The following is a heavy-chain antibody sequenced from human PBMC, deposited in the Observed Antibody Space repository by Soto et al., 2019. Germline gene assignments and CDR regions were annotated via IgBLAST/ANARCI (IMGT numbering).Heavy chain of an antibody. CDR3: ARDRLYCSGGSCYEYFQH. V-gene: IGHV3-48*01. D-gene: IGHD2-15*01. Sequence: HPGGSLRLSCAASGYTFSSYSMNWVRQAPGKGLEWVSYISSSSSTIYYADSVKGRFTISRDNAKNSLYLQMNSLRAEDTAVYYCARDRLYCSGGSCYEYFQHWGQGTLVTVSS. CDR1: GYTFSSYS. J-gene: IGHJ1*01. CDR2: ISSSSSTI.